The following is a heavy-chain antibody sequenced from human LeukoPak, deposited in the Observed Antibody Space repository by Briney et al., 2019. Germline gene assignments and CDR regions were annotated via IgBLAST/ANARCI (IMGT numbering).Heavy chain of an antibody. CDR2: ISGSGGST. CDR3: AKGGDYGDYVGY. CDR1: GFTFSSYA. Sequence: GGSLRLSCAASGFTFSSYAMGWVRQAPGKGLEWVSAISGSGGSTYYADSVKGRFTISRDNSKNTLYLQMNSLRAEDTAVYYCAKGGDYGDYVGYWGQGTLVTVSS. D-gene: IGHD4-17*01. V-gene: IGHV3-23*01. J-gene: IGHJ4*02.